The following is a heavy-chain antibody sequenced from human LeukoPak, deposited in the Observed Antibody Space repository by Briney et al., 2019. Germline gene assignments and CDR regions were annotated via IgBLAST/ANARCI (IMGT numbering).Heavy chain of an antibody. Sequence: GGSLRLSCAASGFTFSSYAMSWVRQAPGKGLEWVSAISGSGGSTYYADSVKGRFTISRDNSKNTLYLQMNSLRAEDTAVYYCATQYYYDSSGYPIYFDYWGQGTLVTVSS. CDR1: GFTFSSYA. V-gene: IGHV3-23*01. J-gene: IGHJ4*02. D-gene: IGHD3-22*01. CDR3: ATQYYYDSSGYPIYFDY. CDR2: ISGSGGST.